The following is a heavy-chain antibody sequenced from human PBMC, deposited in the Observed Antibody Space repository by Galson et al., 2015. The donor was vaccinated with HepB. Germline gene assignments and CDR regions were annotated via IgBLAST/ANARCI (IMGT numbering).Heavy chain of an antibody. Sequence: SLRLSCAASGFTFRTYSLNWVRQAPGKGLEWISYISASSTYTNYADSVKGRFTISRVNAKNSLYLQMNGLRAEDTAVYYCARVAASDYGDHTHFDYWGQGTLVTVSS. D-gene: IGHD4-17*01. J-gene: IGHJ4*02. CDR3: ARVAASDYGDHTHFDY. V-gene: IGHV3-21*05. CDR2: ISASSTYT. CDR1: GFTFRTYS.